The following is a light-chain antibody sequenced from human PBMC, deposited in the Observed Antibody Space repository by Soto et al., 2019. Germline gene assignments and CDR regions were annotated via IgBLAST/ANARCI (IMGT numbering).Light chain of an antibody. V-gene: IGKV3-20*01. Sequence: EIVLTQSPGTLSLSPGERATLSCRASQSVSSSYLAWYQQKPGQAPRLLIYGASSRATGIPDRFSGSGSGTDFTLTISRLEPEDFAVYYCPQYGSSPLTFGQGTKVDIK. CDR1: QSVSSSY. CDR2: GAS. CDR3: PQYGSSPLT. J-gene: IGKJ1*01.